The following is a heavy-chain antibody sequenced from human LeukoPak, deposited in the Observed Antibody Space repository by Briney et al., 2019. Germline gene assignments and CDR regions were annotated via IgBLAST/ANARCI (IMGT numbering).Heavy chain of an antibody. CDR1: GFTFSSYG. Sequence: GGSLRLPCAASGFTFSSYGMHWVRQAPGKGLEWVAVISYDGSNKYYADSVKGRFTISRDNSKNTLYLQMNSLRAEDTAVYYCAKDMTGSQDYWGQGTLVTVSS. J-gene: IGHJ4*02. CDR3: AKDMTGSQDY. CDR2: ISYDGSNK. D-gene: IGHD1-14*01. V-gene: IGHV3-30*18.